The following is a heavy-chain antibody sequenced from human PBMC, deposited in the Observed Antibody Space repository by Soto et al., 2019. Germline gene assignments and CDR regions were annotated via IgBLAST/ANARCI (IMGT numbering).Heavy chain of an antibody. CDR1: GFTFSSYG. CDR3: ARDKNKVVAALPRVWFDP. CDR2: IWYDGSNK. Sequence: SLRLSCAASGFTFSSYGMHWVRQAPGKGLEWVAVIWYDGSNKYYADSVKGRFTISRDNSKNTLYLQMNSLRAEDTAVYYCARDKNKVVAALPRVWFDPWGQGTLVTVSS. J-gene: IGHJ5*02. D-gene: IGHD2-15*01. V-gene: IGHV3-33*01.